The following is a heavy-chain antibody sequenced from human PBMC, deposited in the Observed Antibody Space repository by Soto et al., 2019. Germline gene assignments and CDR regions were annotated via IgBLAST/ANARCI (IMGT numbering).Heavy chain of an antibody. D-gene: IGHD7-27*01. J-gene: IGHJ4*02. CDR1: GHTFTGHH. CDR2: IDLDSRNT. V-gene: IGHV1-2*02. Sequence: ASVKVSCKASGHTFTGHHMHWVRQAPGQGLEWMGYIDLDSRNTRYAKKFQGRVTTTRDTSITTAYMELSGLRSDDTAVYYCGLEPTGTGGFDYWGQGTLVTVSS. CDR3: GLEPTGTGGFDY.